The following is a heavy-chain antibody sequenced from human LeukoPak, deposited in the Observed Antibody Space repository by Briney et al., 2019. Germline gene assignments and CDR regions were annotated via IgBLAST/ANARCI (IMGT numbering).Heavy chain of an antibody. Sequence: GGSLRLSCAASGFTFSTHEMNWVRQAPGKGLEWVSYITRSGTTIYYADSVKGRFTISRDNAKNSLYLQMNSLRAEDTAVYYCARVSVGNNYGSGSYDNWGQGTLVTVSS. V-gene: IGHV3-48*03. CDR1: GFTFSTHE. CDR3: ARVSVGNNYGSGSYDN. J-gene: IGHJ4*02. CDR2: ITRSGTTI. D-gene: IGHD3-10*01.